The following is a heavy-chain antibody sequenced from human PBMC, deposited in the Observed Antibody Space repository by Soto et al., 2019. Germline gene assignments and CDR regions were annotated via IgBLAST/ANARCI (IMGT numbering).Heavy chain of an antibody. CDR2: IGVGGGDR. CDR1: GFTFSSYA. D-gene: IGHD3-10*01. Sequence: EVQLLESGGGLVQPGGSLRLSCAASGFTFSSYAMSWVRQAPGKGLEWVSIIGVGGGDRYYPESVKGRVTISRDNSRDTLYLEMNSLRDEDTAVYYCARVRFAELVWGQGTLVTVSS. CDR3: ARVRFAELV. V-gene: IGHV3-23*01. J-gene: IGHJ4*02.